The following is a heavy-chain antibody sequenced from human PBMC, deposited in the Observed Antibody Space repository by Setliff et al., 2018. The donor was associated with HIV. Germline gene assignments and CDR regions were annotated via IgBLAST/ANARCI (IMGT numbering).Heavy chain of an antibody. CDR2: IYHSGST. J-gene: IGHJ4*02. V-gene: IGHV4-4*02. CDR1: GGSISSSNW. CDR3: ARDKGGGTVVAGIDY. D-gene: IGHD6-19*01. Sequence: NPSETLSLTCAVSGGSISSSNWWSWVRQPPGKGLEWIGEIYHSGSTNYNPSLKSRVTISVDKSKNQFSLKLSSVTVADTAVYYCARDKGGGTVVAGIDYWGQGTLVTVSS.